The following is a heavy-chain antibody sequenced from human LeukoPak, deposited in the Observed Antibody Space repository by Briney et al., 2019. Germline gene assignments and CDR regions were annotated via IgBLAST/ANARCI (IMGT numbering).Heavy chain of an antibody. J-gene: IGHJ4*01. CDR2: INPNGGGT. V-gene: IGHV1-46*04. D-gene: IGHD2-8*01. CDR3: VRDLKCWVSATNDYCYN. CDR1: GYTFSSYY. Sequence: ASVKLSCKASGYTFSSYYMNWVRQAPGQGLEWVGMINPNGGGTSYAQKLKGRVTTTRDTSTNSVYMDLSSLRADDTAVYYCVRDLKCWVSATNDYCYNCGHRDLFTASS.